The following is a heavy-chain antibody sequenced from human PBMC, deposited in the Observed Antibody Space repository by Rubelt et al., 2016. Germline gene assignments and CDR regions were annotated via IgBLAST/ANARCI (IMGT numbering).Heavy chain of an antibody. CDR2: ISGSGGST. CDR3: AKVLDYGDFSSRFDAFDI. CDR1: GFTFSSYA. D-gene: IGHD4-17*01. J-gene: IGHJ3*02. V-gene: IGHV3-23*01. Sequence: EVQLLESGGGLVQPGGSLRLSCAASGFTFSSYAMSWVRQAPGKGLEWVSAISGSGGSTYLGDSVKGRFSISRDNSKNWWYLQMNSLRAEDTAVYYCAKVLDYGDFSSRFDAFDIWGQGTMVTVSS.